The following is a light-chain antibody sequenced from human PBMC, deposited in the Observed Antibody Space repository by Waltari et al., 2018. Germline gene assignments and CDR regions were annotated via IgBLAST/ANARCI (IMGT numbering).Light chain of an antibody. CDR3: CSYAGTPRVV. CDR1: TNDSGRYNL. CDR2: EVN. Sequence: QSALTQPAAVSGSPGQSLTISCTGTTNDSGRYNLLSLYQQHPGKAPKVIIFEVNKRPSGVSNRFSGSKSGNTASLTVSGLHPEDEADYYCCSYAGTPRVVFGGGTKLTVL. J-gene: IGLJ2*01. V-gene: IGLV2-23*02.